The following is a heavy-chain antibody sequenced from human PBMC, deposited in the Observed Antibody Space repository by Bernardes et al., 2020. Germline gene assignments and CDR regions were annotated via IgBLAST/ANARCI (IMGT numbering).Heavy chain of an antibody. CDR1: GFTFSSYS. J-gene: IGHJ6*04. CDR2: ISSSSSYI. Sequence: VGSLSLSCAASGFTFSSYSMNWVRQAPGKGLEWVSSISSSSSYIYYADSVKGRFTISRDNAKNSLYLQMNSLRAEDTAVYYCARDQSITGTRDGMDVWGKGTTVTVSS. D-gene: IGHD1-7*01. V-gene: IGHV3-21*01. CDR3: ARDQSITGTRDGMDV.